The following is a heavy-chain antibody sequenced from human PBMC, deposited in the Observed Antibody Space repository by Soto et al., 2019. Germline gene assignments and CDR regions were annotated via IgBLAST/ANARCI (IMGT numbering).Heavy chain of an antibody. V-gene: IGHV5-51*01. J-gene: IGHJ6*02. Sequence: GQSLKISCKGSGYTFTNYWIGWVRQMPGKGLEWMGIIYPGDSDTKYNPSFQGQVTISADKSITTTYLQWSSLKASDTAIYYCAASIFYYGMDVWGQGTTVTVSS. CDR2: IYPGDSDT. CDR3: AASIFYYGMDV. CDR1: GYTFTNYW.